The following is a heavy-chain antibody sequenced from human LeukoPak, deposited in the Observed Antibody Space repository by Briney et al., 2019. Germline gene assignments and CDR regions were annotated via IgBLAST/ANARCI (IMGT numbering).Heavy chain of an antibody. D-gene: IGHD2-15*01. CDR2: IKSRSNGGTT. V-gene: IGHV3-15*01. Sequence: GGSLRLSCAASGLSITDAWMSWARQAPGKELEWVARIKSRSNGGTTDYAAPVKGRFTISRDDSKNILYLQMNSLKTEDTAVYYCTADERLASRPIFNCWGQGTQVTVSS. CDR1: GLSITDAW. J-gene: IGHJ4*02. CDR3: TADERLASRPIFNC.